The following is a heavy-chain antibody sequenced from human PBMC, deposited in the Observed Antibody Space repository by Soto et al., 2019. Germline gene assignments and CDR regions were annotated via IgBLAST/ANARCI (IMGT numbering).Heavy chain of an antibody. CDR3: ASESSSRCHDY. D-gene: IGHD6-13*01. CDR1: GYTFTSYG. V-gene: IGHV1-18*01. Sequence: QVQLVQSGAEVKKPGASVKVACKASGYTFTSYGISWVRQAPGQGLEWMGWISAYNGNTNYAQKLQGRVTMTSATSKSTGYMELRSLRSDDTAVYYCASESSSRCHDYWGQGTLVSVSS. J-gene: IGHJ4*02. CDR2: ISAYNGNT.